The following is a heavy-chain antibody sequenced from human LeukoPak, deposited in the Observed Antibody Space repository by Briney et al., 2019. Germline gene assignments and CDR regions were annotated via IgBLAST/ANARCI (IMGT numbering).Heavy chain of an antibody. CDR1: GFTFSSYW. CDR2: INSDGSST. V-gene: IGHV3-74*01. CDR3: ARDLITMVRGVTALYYYGMDV. Sequence: QPGGSLRLSCAASGFTFSSYWMHWVRQAPGKGLVWVSRINSDGSSTSYADSVKGRFTISRDNAMNTLYLQMNSLRAEDTAVYYCARDLITMVRGVTALYYYGMDVWGQGTTVTVSS. J-gene: IGHJ6*02. D-gene: IGHD3-10*01.